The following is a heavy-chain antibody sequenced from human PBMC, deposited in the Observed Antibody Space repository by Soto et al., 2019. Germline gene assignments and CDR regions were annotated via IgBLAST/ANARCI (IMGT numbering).Heavy chain of an antibody. CDR1: GGCVCSGDYF. Sequence: NPSETMSLTCTVSGGCVCSGDYFWSWLRQSPGKRLEWIAYIYYSGSTNYNPSLKSRATISVDTSKSQVSLTLTSMTAADAALYYCARSPNYYYYGFDVSGQGTAVTVPS. V-gene: IGHV4-61*08. CDR2: IYYSGST. D-gene: IGHD3-10*01. CDR3: ARSPNYYYYGFDV. J-gene: IGHJ6*02.